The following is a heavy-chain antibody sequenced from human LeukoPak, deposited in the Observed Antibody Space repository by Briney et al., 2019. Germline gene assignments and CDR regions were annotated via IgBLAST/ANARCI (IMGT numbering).Heavy chain of an antibody. D-gene: IGHD3-10*02. J-gene: IGHJ6*04. CDR2: IRSSGSTI. V-gene: IGHV3-48*03. CDR1: GFTFGDYA. Sequence: GGSPRLSCTASGFTFGDYAMSWVRQAPGKGLEWVSYIRSSGSTIYYADSVKGRFTISRDNAKNSLYLQMNSLRAEDTAVYYCAELGITMIGGVWGKGTTVTISS. CDR3: AELGITMIGGV.